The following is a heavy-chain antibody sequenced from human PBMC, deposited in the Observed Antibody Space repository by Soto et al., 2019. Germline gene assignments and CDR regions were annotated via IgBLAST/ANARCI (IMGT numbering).Heavy chain of an antibody. CDR1: AGSISSSRYS. V-gene: IGHV4-39*01. Sequence: PSETLCLTCTVSAGSISSSRYSWGWIRQPPGKGRESIGSIHHSGSTYYNPSLKSRVTISVDTSKNQFSLKLSSVTAADTAVYYCARLTSYHPRISSGSYRLYYSYYYGMDVWGQGTTVTVSS. CDR3: ARLTSYHPRISSGSYRLYYSYYYGMDV. D-gene: IGHD3-10*01. J-gene: IGHJ6*02. CDR2: IHHSGST.